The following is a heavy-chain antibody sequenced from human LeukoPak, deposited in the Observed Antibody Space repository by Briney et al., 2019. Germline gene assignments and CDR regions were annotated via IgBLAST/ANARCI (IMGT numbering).Heavy chain of an antibody. V-gene: IGHV1-24*01. Sequence: ASVKVSCKVSGYTLTELSMHWVRQAPGKGLEWMGGFDPGDGETIYAQKFQGRVTMTEDTSTDTAYMELSSLRSEDTAVYYCAIVGATPANAFDIWGQGTMVTVSS. D-gene: IGHD1-26*01. CDR3: AIVGATPANAFDI. CDR2: FDPGDGET. CDR1: GYTLTELS. J-gene: IGHJ3*02.